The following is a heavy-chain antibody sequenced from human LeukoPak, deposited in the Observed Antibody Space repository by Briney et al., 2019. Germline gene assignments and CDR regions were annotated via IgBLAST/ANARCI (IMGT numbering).Heavy chain of an antibody. Sequence: SVKVSCKASGANFTTYSLSWVRQAPGQGLEWMGGIIPIFGTANYAQKFQGRVTITADESTSTAYMELSSLRSEDTAVYYCARQYEDDAFDIWGQGTMVTVSS. CDR3: ARQYEDDAFDI. D-gene: IGHD2-8*01. CDR2: IIPIFGTA. CDR1: GANFTTYS. J-gene: IGHJ3*02. V-gene: IGHV1-69*13.